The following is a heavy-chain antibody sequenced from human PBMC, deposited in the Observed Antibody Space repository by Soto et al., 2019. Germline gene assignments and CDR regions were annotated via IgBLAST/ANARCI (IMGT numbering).Heavy chain of an antibody. Sequence: ASVKVSCKASGYTFSSYGISWVRQAPGQGLEWMGWISVYNGNTNYAEKFQGRVTMTTNTSISTAYMELSSLRSEDTAVYYCARDIAVAVSPVGVGWGQGTMVTVSS. V-gene: IGHV1-18*01. J-gene: IGHJ3*01. CDR3: ARDIAVAVSPVGVG. CDR2: ISVYNGNT. CDR1: GYTFSSYG. D-gene: IGHD6-19*01.